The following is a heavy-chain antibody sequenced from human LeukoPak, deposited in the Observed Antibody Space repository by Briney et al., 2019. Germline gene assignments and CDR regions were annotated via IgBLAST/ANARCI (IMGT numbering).Heavy chain of an antibody. V-gene: IGHV4-59*01. J-gene: IGHJ3*02. Sequence: SETLSLTCTVSGGSISSYYWSWIRQPPGKGLEWIGYIYYSGSTNYNPSFKSRVTISVDTSKNQFSLKLSSVTAADTAVYYCASLCGGDCYYAFDIWGQGTMVTVSS. CDR2: IYYSGST. CDR1: GGSISSYY. CDR3: ASLCGGDCYYAFDI. D-gene: IGHD2-21*02.